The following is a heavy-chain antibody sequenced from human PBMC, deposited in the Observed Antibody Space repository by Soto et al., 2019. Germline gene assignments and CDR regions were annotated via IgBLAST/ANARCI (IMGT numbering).Heavy chain of an antibody. CDR1: GYTFISYG. J-gene: IGHJ4*02. Sequence: ASVKVSCKTSGYTFISYGISWVRQAPGQGLEWMGGISAYNGNTNYAQKLQSRVTMTTDTSTSTAYMELRSLRSDDTAVYYCAREDPYFDYWGQGTLVTVSS. CDR2: ISAYNGNT. CDR3: AREDPYFDY. V-gene: IGHV1-18*01.